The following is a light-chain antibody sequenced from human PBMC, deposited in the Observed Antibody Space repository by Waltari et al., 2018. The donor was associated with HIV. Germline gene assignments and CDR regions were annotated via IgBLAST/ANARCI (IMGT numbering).Light chain of an antibody. J-gene: IGLJ3*02. V-gene: IGLV1-47*01. CDR3: VSYDSRLDERL. CDR2: RNY. CDR1: TSTNEPHA. Sequence: QSVLPPPPSVSGTPGQTVTISCSGSTSTNEPHAFSCYQHLPGTAPKLLIFRNYKRPSGVSDRFSCSKSGAAASLVISGLRSEDEAHYYCVSYDSRLDERLFGGGTKLTVL.